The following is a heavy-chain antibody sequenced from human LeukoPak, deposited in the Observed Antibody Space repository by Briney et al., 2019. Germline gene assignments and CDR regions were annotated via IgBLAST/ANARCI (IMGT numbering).Heavy chain of an antibody. Sequence: ASVKVSCKASGYTFNSYGISWVRQAPGQGLEWMGWISTYNGYANYAQRLQGRVTMTTETSTGTAYMELRSLRSDDTAVYYCARNSSDWYGYMDVWSKGTTVTVSS. V-gene: IGHV1-18*01. D-gene: IGHD6-19*01. CDR3: ARNSSDWYGYMDV. CDR2: ISTYNGYA. J-gene: IGHJ6*04. CDR1: GYTFNSYG.